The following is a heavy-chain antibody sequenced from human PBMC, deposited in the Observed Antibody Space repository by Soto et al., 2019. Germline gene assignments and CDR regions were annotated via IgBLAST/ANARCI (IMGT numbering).Heavy chain of an antibody. CDR3: ARGDTAMVIDY. Sequence: EVQLVESGGGLVQPGGSLRLSCAASGFTFSIYWMHWVRQAPGKGLVWVSRINSAGTTTTYADSMKGRFTISRDNAKNTLYLQMNSLRAEDTAEYYCARGDTAMVIDYWGQGTQVTVSS. J-gene: IGHJ4*02. D-gene: IGHD5-18*01. V-gene: IGHV3-74*01. CDR2: INSAGTTT. CDR1: GFTFSIYW.